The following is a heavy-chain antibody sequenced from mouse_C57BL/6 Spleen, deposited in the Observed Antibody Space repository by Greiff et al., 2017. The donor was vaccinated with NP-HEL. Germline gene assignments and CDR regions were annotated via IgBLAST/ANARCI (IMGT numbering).Heavy chain of an antibody. V-gene: IGHV1-53*01. CDR3: ASHYGSSYRWFDV. D-gene: IGHD1-1*01. J-gene: IGHJ1*03. CDR2: INPSNGGT. CDR1: GYTFTSYW. Sequence: QVQLQQPGTELVKPWASVKLSCKASGYTFTSYWMHWVKQRPGQGLAWLGNINPSNGGTNYNEKIKSKATLTVDNSSSTAYMQLSSLTSENAAFYYCASHYGSSYRWFDVWGTGTTVTVSA.